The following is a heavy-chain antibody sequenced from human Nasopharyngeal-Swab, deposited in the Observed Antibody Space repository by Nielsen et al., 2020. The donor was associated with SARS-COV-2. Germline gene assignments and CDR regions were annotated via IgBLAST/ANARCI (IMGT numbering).Heavy chain of an antibody. CDR2: INPNSGGT. V-gene: IGHV1-2*06. J-gene: IGHJ5*02. CDR3: AREPDSSGWYATSNWFDP. D-gene: IGHD6-19*01. CDR1: GYTFTGYS. Sequence: ASVKVSCKASGYTFTGYSMHWVRQAPGQGLEWMGRINPNSGGTNYAQKFQGRVTMTRDTSISTAYLELSRLRSDDTAVYYCAREPDSSGWYATSNWFDPWGQGTLVTVSS.